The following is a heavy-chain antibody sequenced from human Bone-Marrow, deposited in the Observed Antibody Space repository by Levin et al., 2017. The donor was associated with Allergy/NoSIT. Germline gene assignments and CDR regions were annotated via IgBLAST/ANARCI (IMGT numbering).Heavy chain of an antibody. D-gene: IGHD5-24*01. CDR2: INYNSGPI. Sequence: GGSLRLSCEGSGLDFDEYSFHWVRQVPGKGLEWVSGINYNSGPIGFADSVQGRFTISRDNARKSLFLQMNNLRPEDTALSYCAKSPRWAQFPLDVWGHGTLVTVSS. CDR1: GLDFDEYS. CDR3: AKSPRWAQFPLDV. V-gene: IGHV3-9*01. J-gene: IGHJ4*01.